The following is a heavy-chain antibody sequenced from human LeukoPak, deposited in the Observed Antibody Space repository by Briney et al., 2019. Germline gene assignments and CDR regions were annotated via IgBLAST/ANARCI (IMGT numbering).Heavy chain of an antibody. J-gene: IGHJ5*02. CDR2: IIPIFGTA. V-gene: IGHV1-69*13. CDR3: ASFNDSSGYYYAGDNWFDP. Sequence: SVKVSCKASGGTFSSYAISWVRQAPGQGLEWMGGIIPIFGTANYAQKFQGRVTITADESTSTAYMELSSLRSEDTAVYYCASFNDSSGYYYAGDNWFDPWGQGTLVTVSS. CDR1: GGTFSSYA. D-gene: IGHD3-22*01.